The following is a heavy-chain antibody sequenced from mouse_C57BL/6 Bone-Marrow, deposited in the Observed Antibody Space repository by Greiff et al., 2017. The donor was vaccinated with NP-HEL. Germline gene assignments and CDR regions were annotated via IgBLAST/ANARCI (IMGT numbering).Heavy chain of an antibody. V-gene: IGHV1-69*01. CDR1: GYTFTSYW. J-gene: IGHJ1*03. D-gene: IGHD1-1*01. CDR3: ARYYVDSPWSFDF. CDR2: IDPSDSYT. Sequence: VQLQQPGAELVMPGASVKLSCKASGYTFTSYWMHWVKQRPGQGLEWIGEIDPSDSYTNYNQKFKGKATLTVDKSSSTAYMQLSSLTSEDSAVXYCARYYVDSPWSFDFWGTGTTVTVSS.